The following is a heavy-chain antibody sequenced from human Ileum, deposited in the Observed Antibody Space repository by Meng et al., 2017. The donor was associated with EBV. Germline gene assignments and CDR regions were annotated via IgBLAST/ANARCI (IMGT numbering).Heavy chain of an antibody. CDR3: TRVGCPGGSCYYFDD. Sequence: EVQLVESGGGLVQPGGFLRLSCAASGFTFSNYWMHWVRQVPGKGLVWVSRINGDGSMISYVDSVKGRFTISRDNAKNTLHLQMNSLRAEDTAVYYCTRVGCPGGSCYYFDDWEQGALGTVGS. D-gene: IGHD2-15*01. CDR2: INGDGSMI. J-gene: IGHJ4*02. CDR1: GFTFSNYW. V-gene: IGHV3-74*01.